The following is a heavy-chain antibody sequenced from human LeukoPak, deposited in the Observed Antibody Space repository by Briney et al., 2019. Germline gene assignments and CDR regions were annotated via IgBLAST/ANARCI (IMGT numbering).Heavy chain of an antibody. J-gene: IGHJ1*01. Sequence: PSETLSLTCTVSGDSISSGSYYWSWIRPPAGKGLEWVGRSYTSGSTNYNPSLKSRVTISVDTSKNQFSLKLSSVTTADTAVYYCARDNARGGSFSDYLRYFQHWGQGTLVTVSS. CDR2: SYTSGST. CDR3: ARDNARGGSFSDYLRYFQH. V-gene: IGHV4-61*02. CDR1: GDSISSGSYY. D-gene: IGHD5/OR15-5a*01.